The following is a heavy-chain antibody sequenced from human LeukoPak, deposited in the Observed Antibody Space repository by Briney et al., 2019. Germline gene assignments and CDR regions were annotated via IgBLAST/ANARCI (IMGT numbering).Heavy chain of an antibody. V-gene: IGHV3-23*01. Sequence: GGSLRLSCATSGFIFSTYALSWVRQAPGKGLEWVSAISGSGGSTYYADSVKGRFTISRDNSKNTLYLQMNSLRAEDTAVYYCAKGQAPGGTGRFDYWGQGTLVTVSS. CDR1: GFIFSTYA. D-gene: IGHD4-23*01. CDR3: AKGQAPGGTGRFDY. J-gene: IGHJ4*02. CDR2: ISGSGGST.